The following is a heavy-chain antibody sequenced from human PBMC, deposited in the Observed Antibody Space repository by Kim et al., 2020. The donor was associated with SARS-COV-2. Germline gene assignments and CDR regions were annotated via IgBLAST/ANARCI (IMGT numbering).Heavy chain of an antibody. J-gene: IGHJ3*02. Sequence: NPSLNSRVTISVDTSKNRFSLKLRSVTAAATAVYYCARHGITSRRGAFDIWGQGTMVTVSS. D-gene: IGHD3-3*01. V-gene: IGHV4-59*08. CDR3: ARHGITSRRGAFDI.